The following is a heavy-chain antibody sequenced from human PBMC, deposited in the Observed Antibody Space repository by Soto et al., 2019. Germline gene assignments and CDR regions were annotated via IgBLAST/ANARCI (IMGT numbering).Heavy chain of an antibody. CDR2: LSAHNGNT. CDR1: GYTFTTYG. V-gene: IGHV1-18*01. J-gene: IGHJ1*01. D-gene: IGHD6-13*01. CDR3: ASDPDSSSWYDWVQY. Sequence: QVQLVQSGAEVTKPGASVKVSCKASGYTFTTYGISWVRQASGQGMEGMGWLSAHNGNTKYAQKFKDRVTVTTDTSTSTAYMEWRSMRSDDTAVYYCASDPDSSSWYDWVQYWGQGSLVTVSS.